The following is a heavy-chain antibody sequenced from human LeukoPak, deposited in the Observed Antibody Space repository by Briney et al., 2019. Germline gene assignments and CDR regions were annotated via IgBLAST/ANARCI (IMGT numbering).Heavy chain of an antibody. J-gene: IGHJ4*02. CDR2: INHSGRT. CDR1: GGSFSGYY. Sequence: SETLSLTCAVYGGSFSGYYWSWIRQPPGKGLEWIGEINHSGRTNYNPSTNSRVTLSEDPSKPQFALKQSCVTAPVTAVYYCASSRWFGESYWRQGTLVTVSS. D-gene: IGHD3-10*01. CDR3: ASSRWFGESY. V-gene: IGHV4-34*01.